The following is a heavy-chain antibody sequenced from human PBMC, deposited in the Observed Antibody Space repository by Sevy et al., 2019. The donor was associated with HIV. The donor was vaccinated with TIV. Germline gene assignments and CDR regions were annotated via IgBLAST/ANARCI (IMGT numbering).Heavy chain of an antibody. CDR1: GGSVSGYY. D-gene: IGHD2-2*01. CDR2: INHSGST. J-gene: IGHJ3*02. CDR3: ARHCSSTSCSHAFDI. V-gene: IGHV4-34*01. Sequence: SDTLSLTCAVYGGSVSGYYWSWIRQPPGKGLEWIGEINHSGSTNYNPSLKSRVTISVDKSKNQFSLKLSSVTAADTAVFYCARHCSSTSCSHAFDIWGQGTMVTVSS.